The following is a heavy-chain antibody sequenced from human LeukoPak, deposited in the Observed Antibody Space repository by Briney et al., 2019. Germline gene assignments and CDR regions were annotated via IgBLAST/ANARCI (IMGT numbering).Heavy chain of an antibody. CDR1: GFTFSSYG. V-gene: IGHV3-33*08. CDR2: IWYDGSNK. CDR3: ARDGPWIQLWSRSFDY. D-gene: IGHD5-18*01. J-gene: IGHJ4*02. Sequence: PGGSLRLSCAASGFTFSSYGMHWVRQAPGKGLEWVAGIWYDGSNKYYIDSVKGRFTISRDNLKYTLYLQMNSLKAEDTAVYYCARDGPWIQLWSRSFDYWGQGTLVTVSS.